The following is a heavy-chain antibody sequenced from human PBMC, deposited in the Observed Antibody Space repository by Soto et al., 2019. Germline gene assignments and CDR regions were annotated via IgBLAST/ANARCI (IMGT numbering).Heavy chain of an antibody. Sequence: ASVKVSCKASGYTFIGYYIHWVRQAPGQGLEWMGWINPNSGGTNYAQKFQGRVTMTRDTSISTAYMELSRLRSDDTAVYYCARGGTIGSGYEEGLDYWGQGTLVTVSS. CDR3: ARGGTIGSGYEEGLDY. J-gene: IGHJ4*02. V-gene: IGHV1-2*02. CDR1: GYTFIGYY. D-gene: IGHD5-12*01. CDR2: INPNSGGT.